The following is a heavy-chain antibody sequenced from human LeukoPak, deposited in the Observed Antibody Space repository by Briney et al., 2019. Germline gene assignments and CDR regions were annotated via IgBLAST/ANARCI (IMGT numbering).Heavy chain of an antibody. J-gene: IGHJ4*02. CDR3: ARDSRVTMVRGGFDY. CDR2: ISSSSTI. CDR1: GFTFSSYS. V-gene: IGHV3-48*01. D-gene: IGHD3-10*01. Sequence: GGSLRLSCAASGFTFSSYSMNWVRQAPGKGLEWVSYISSSSTIYYADSVKGRFTISRDNAKNSLYLQMNSLRAEDTAVYYCARDSRVTMVRGGFDYWGQGTLVTVSS.